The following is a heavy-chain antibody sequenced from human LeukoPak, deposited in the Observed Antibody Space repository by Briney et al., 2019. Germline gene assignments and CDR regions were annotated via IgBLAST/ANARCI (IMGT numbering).Heavy chain of an antibody. J-gene: IGHJ4*02. CDR3: AISYYDILTNFDY. V-gene: IGHV3-20*04. CDR2: INWNGGST. CDR1: GFTFDDYG. D-gene: IGHD3-9*01. Sequence: AGGSLRLSCAASGFTFDDYGMSWVRHAPGKGLEWVSGINWNGGSTGYADSVKGRFTISRDNAKNSLYLQMNSLRAEDTAVYYCAISYYDILTNFDYWGQGTLVTVSS.